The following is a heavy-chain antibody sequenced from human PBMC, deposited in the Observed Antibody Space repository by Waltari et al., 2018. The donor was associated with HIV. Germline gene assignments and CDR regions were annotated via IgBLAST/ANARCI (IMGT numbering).Heavy chain of an antibody. CDR2: IDYTGRA. Sequence: QVQLQESGPGLVKPSETLSLTCSVSGVSVGRGRYYWSWSRQPPGKGLEWIGNIDYTGRANYNPSLKTRVTISADTSKNLLSLKLTSVTAGDTAIYYCARVVASAGLRFDRWGQGSLVTVSS. V-gene: IGHV4-61*03. J-gene: IGHJ5*02. CDR3: ARVVASAGLRFDR. D-gene: IGHD2-21*01. CDR1: GVSVGRGRYY.